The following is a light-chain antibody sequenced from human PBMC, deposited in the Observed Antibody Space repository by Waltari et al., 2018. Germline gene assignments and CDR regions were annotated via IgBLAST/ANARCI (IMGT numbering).Light chain of an antibody. CDR2: DVF. J-gene: IGKJ5*01. Sequence: EIVPTPSPATLSLSLGDRATLSCRASHSVDTSLAWYQQKLGQPARLLIYDVFHRATGIPARFSGRGSGTDFTLTISSLEPEDFALYFCQQRRNWPITFGQGTRLEIK. CDR3: QQRRNWPIT. CDR1: HSVDTS. V-gene: IGKV3-11*01.